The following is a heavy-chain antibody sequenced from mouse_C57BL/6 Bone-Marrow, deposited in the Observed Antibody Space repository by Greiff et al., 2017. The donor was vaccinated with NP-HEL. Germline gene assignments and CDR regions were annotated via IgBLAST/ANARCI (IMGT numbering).Heavy chain of an antibody. V-gene: IGHV1-62-2*01. J-gene: IGHJ3*01. CDR1: GYTFTEYT. D-gene: IGHD2-12*01. CDR2: FYPGSGSI. CDR3: ARHGPRSYHRGRGLAY. Sequence: VKLQESGAELVKPGASVKLSCKASGYTFTEYTIHWVKQRSGQGLEWIGWFYPGSGSIKYNEKFKDKATLTADKSSSTVYMELSRLTSEDSAVYFCARHGPRSYHRGRGLAYWGQGTLVTVSA.